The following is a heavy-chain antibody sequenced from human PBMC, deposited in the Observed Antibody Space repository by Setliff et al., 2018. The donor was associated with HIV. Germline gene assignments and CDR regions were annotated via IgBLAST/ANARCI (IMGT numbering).Heavy chain of an antibody. Sequence: ASVKVSCKASGYTFTSYYMHWVRQAPGQGLEWMGIINPSGGSTAYPQKFQGRVTMTRDTSTSTAYMELNSLRSEDTAVYYCAPIDPFPHDYSNSSFDYWGQGTLVT. CDR2: INPSGGST. D-gene: IGHD4-4*01. V-gene: IGHV1-46*01. CDR1: GYTFTSYY. J-gene: IGHJ4*02. CDR3: APIDPFPHDYSNSSFDY.